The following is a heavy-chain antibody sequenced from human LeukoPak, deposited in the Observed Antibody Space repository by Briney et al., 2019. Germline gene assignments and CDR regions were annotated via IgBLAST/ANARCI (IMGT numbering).Heavy chain of an antibody. V-gene: IGHV4-39*07. D-gene: IGHD3-22*01. Sequence: SETLSLTCTASGDSISSGDYYWSWIRQPPGKGLEWIGEINHSGSTNYNPSLKSRVTISVDTSKNQFSLKLSSVTAADTAVYYCARASYYYDSSDFDYWGQGTLVTVSS. J-gene: IGHJ4*02. CDR1: GDSISSGDYY. CDR2: INHSGST. CDR3: ARASYYYDSSDFDY.